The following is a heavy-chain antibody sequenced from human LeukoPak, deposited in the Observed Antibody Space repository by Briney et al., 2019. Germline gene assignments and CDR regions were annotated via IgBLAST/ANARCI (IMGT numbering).Heavy chain of an antibody. V-gene: IGHV4-4*07. J-gene: IGHJ4*02. CDR1: GGSISSYY. Sequence: SETLSLTCTVSGGSISSYYWSWIRQPAGKGLEWIGRIYTSGSTNYNPSLKSRVTMSVDTSKNQFSLKLSSVTAADTAVYYCARVMSGEYYDSSGYYFDYWGQGTLVTVSS. CDR2: IYTSGST. D-gene: IGHD3-22*01. CDR3: ARVMSGEYYDSSGYYFDY.